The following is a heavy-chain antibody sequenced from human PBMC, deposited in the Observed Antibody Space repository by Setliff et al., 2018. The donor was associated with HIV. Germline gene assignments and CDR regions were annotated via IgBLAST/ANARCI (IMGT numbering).Heavy chain of an antibody. Sequence: GESLKISCAVSGLNLNKAWMTWVRQAPGRGLEWVGLIEDGGTTHYAAPVRGRFTISKDTSKNTLYLQMNGLKTEDTGLYFCSRDRPAYYDASGDYIPDNYYYYSKKDVWGKGTTVTVSS. CDR2: IEDGGTT. CDR3: SRDRPAYYDASGDYIPDNYYYYSKKDV. J-gene: IGHJ6*04. D-gene: IGHD3-22*01. V-gene: IGHV3-15*04. CDR1: GLNLNKAW.